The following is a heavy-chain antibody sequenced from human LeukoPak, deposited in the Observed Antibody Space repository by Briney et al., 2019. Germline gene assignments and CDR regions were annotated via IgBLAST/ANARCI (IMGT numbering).Heavy chain of an antibody. D-gene: IGHD6-13*01. Sequence: SQTLSLTCAVSGGSISYYYWSWIRHPPGKGLGWVGYIYYSRSTKYNPYLKSRVTISVDTSNNQFSLKVNSVTDADTAVYYCARGYSSSWYGPFSIDPGGQETLVTVSS. CDR1: GGSISYYY. V-gene: IGHV4-59*01. J-gene: IGHJ5*02. CDR2: IYYSRST. CDR3: ARGYSSSWYGPFSIDP.